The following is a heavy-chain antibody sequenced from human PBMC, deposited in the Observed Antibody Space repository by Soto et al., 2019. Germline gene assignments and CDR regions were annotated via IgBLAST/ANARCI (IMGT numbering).Heavy chain of an antibody. V-gene: IGHV4-34*01. J-gene: IGHJ4*02. CDR2: INHSGST. Sequence: KTSETLSLTCAVYGGSFSGYYWSWIRQPPGKGLEWIGEINHSGSTNYNPSLKSRVTISVDTSKNQFSLKLSSVTAADTAVYYCARGADEYGYQPRAFDYWGQGTLVTVSS. CDR3: ARGADEYGYQPRAFDY. CDR1: GGSFSGYY. D-gene: IGHD5-18*01.